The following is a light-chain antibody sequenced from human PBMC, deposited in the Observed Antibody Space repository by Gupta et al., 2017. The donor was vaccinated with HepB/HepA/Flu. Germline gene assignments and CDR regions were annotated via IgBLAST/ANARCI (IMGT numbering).Light chain of an antibody. CDR3: QQNGSSSWT. J-gene: IGKJ1*01. V-gene: IGKV3-20*01. Sequence: EIVLTQPPGTLPLSPGERATLSCRASQSVSYRYLTWYQQKPGQAPRLPIDGTPNRATGIPYRGSGSGSDANFTLTSSRLEAEELAVYYYQQNGSSSWTFGQGTKVEI. CDR2: GTP. CDR1: QSVSYRY.